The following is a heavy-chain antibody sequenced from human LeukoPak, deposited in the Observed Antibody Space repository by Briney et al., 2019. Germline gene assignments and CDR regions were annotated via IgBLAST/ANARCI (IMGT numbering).Heavy chain of an antibody. CDR1: GFNFGEFW. J-gene: IGHJ3*02. Sequence: GGSLRLSCAASGFNFGEFWMAWVRQTPGKGLEWVADIKEDGSEKFYVDSVKGRFTISRDNAKNSLYLQMNSLRAEDTAVYYCARGYYYDSSGYYLDAFDIWGQGTMVTVSS. CDR3: ARGYYYDSSGYYLDAFDI. CDR2: IKEDGSEK. D-gene: IGHD3-22*01. V-gene: IGHV3-7*01.